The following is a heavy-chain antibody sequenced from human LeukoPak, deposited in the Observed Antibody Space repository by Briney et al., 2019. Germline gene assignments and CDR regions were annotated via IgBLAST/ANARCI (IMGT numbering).Heavy chain of an antibody. CDR2: INPNSGGT. D-gene: IGHD3-10*01. Sequence: ASVKVSCKASGYTFTRYYMHWVRQAPGQGLEWMGWINPNSGGTNYAQKFQGRVTMTRDTSISTAYMELSRLRSDDTAVYYCARNPPRPYYCGSGNDDYWGQGTLVTVSS. CDR1: GYTFTRYY. CDR3: ARNPPRPYYCGSGNDDY. J-gene: IGHJ4*02. V-gene: IGHV1-2*02.